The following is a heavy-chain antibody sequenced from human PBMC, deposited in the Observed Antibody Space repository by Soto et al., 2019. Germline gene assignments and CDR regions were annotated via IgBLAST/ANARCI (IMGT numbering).Heavy chain of an antibody. CDR2: INHSGST. D-gene: IGHD5-18*01. Sequence: PSETLSLTCAVYGGSFSGYYWSWIRQPPGKGLEWIGEINHSGSTNYNPSLKSRVTISVDTSKNQFSLKLSSVTAADTAVYYCARASAAMVKYNWFDPWGQGTLVT. CDR3: ARASAAMVKYNWFDP. J-gene: IGHJ5*02. CDR1: GGSFSGYY. V-gene: IGHV4-34*01.